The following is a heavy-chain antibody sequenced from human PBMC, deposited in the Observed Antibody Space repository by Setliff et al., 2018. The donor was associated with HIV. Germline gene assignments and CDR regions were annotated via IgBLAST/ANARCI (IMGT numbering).Heavy chain of an antibody. CDR2: INPTGGST. CDR1: GYSFTNHY. Sequence: SVKVSCKPSGYSFTNHYMHWVRQAPGQGLEWMGVINPTGGSTRNTQKFQGIVAMTMYTSARTVYMELSSLRSENTAVYYCASAGEYLDYYDSSGHPEYYFDYWGQGTLVTVSS. D-gene: IGHD3-22*01. CDR3: ASAGEYLDYYDSSGHPEYYFDY. J-gene: IGHJ4*02. V-gene: IGHV1-46*01.